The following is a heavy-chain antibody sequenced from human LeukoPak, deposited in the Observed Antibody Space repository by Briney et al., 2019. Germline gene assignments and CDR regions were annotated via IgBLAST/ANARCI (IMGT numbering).Heavy chain of an antibody. CDR2: MFRSGVT. D-gene: IGHD3-10*01. CDR1: GGSLSSSSYY. V-gene: IGHV4-39*01. Sequence: SETLSLTCSVSGGSLSSSSYYWVWIRQPPGKGLGWIGSMFRSGVTYYNPSLKSRVTISADTSKNQFSPKLTSVTAAGTAVYYCARAKYYDSGSNAFDIWGQGTRVTVSS. CDR3: ARAKYYDSGSNAFDI. J-gene: IGHJ3*02.